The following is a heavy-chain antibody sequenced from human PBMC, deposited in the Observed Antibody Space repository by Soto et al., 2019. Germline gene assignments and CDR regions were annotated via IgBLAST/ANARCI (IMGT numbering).Heavy chain of an antibody. CDR2: IKQDGSEK. D-gene: IGHD3-22*01. Sequence: GGSLRLSCAASGFTFSSYWMSWVRQAPGKGLEWVANIKQDGSEKYYVDSVKGRFTISRDNAKNSLYLQMNSLRAEDTAVYYCASLDYYDSSGYYHRFDYWGQGTLVTVSS. J-gene: IGHJ4*02. CDR1: GFTFSSYW. CDR3: ASLDYYDSSGYYHRFDY. V-gene: IGHV3-7*05.